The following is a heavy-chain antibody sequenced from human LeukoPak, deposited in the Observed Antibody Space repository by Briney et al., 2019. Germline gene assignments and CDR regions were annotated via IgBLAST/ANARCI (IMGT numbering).Heavy chain of an antibody. CDR3: AREGRQYSIDY. CDR2: IKQDGSEK. Sequence: GGSLRLSCAASGFTFSSYWMTWVRQVPGKGLEWVADIKQDGSEKYYVDSVKGRFTISRDYAKNSLYLQMNSLRAEDTAVYYCAREGRQYSIDYWGLGTLVTVSS. D-gene: IGHD6-6*01. V-gene: IGHV3-7*01. CDR1: GFTFSSYW. J-gene: IGHJ4*02.